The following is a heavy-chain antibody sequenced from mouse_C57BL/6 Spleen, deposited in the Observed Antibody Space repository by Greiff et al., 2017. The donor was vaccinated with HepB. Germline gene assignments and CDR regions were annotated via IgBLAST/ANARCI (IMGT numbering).Heavy chain of an antibody. J-gene: IGHJ1*03. Sequence: EVQLVESGGGLVQPKGSLKLSCAASGFSFNTYAMNWVRQAPGKGLEWVARIRSKSNNYATYYADSVKDRFTISRDDSESMLYLQMNNLKTEDTAMYYCVRAYYSNYWYFDVWGTGTTVTVSS. CDR1: GFSFNTYA. CDR3: VRAYYSNYWYFDV. D-gene: IGHD2-5*01. V-gene: IGHV10-1*01. CDR2: IRSKSNNYAT.